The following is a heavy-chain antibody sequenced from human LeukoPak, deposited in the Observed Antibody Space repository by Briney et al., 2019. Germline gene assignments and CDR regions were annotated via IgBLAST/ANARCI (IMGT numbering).Heavy chain of an antibody. CDR3: ARHAFRYYDSSGFPDFDY. CDR1: GGSISSSSYY. Sequence: SETLSLTCNVSGGSISSSSYYWGWIRQPPGKGLEWIGSIYYSGSTYYNPSLKSRVTISVDTSKNQFSLKLSSVTAADTAVYYCARHAFRYYDSSGFPDFDYWGQGNLVTVSS. V-gene: IGHV4-39*01. J-gene: IGHJ4*02. D-gene: IGHD3-22*01. CDR2: IYYSGST.